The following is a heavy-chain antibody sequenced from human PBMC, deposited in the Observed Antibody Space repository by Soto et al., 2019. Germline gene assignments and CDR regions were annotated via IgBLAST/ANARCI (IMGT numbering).Heavy chain of an antibody. CDR3: ARVGYSSSWHEVGYFDY. D-gene: IGHD6-13*01. V-gene: IGHV4-59*01. CDR1: GGSISSYY. Sequence: SETLSLTCTVSGGSISSYYWSWIRQPPGKGLEWIGYIYYSGSTNYNPSLKSRVTISVDTSKNQFSLKLSSVTAADTAVYYCARVGYSSSWHEVGYFDYWGQGTLVTVSS. J-gene: IGHJ4*02. CDR2: IYYSGST.